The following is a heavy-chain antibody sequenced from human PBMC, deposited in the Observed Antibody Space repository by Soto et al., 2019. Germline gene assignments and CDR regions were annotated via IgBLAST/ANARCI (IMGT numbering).Heavy chain of an antibody. CDR2: IYYSGNT. V-gene: IGHV4-61*08. Sequence: TLSLPCTVSGGSVSSGDYYWSWIRQPPGKGLEWIGYIYYSGNTNYNPSLKSRVIISVDTSKNLFSLKLTSVTAADTAVYYCARIPVDTSMIYWLDPWGQGTLVTVSS. CDR1: GGSVSSGDYY. D-gene: IGHD5-18*01. J-gene: IGHJ5*02. CDR3: ARIPVDTSMIYWLDP.